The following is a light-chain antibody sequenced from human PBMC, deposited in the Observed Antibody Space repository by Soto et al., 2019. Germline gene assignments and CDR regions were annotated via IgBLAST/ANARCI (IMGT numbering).Light chain of an antibody. CDR2: EVT. J-gene: IGLJ1*01. V-gene: IGLV2-14*01. CDR1: SSDVGSYNY. CDR3: SSYRSFSTYV. Sequence: QSALTQPASVSGSPGQSITISCTGTSSDVGSYNYVSWHQQHPGQAPKLMIYEVTNRASGVPDRFSASKSGNTASLTISGLQAGDEADYYCSSYRSFSTYVFGTGNKLTVL.